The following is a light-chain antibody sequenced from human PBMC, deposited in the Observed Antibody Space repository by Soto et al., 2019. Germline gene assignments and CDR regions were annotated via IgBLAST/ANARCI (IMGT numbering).Light chain of an antibody. J-gene: IGKJ1*01. CDR1: QSFSSTF. CDR3: QRYASSVT. Sequence: EILLTQSPDSLSLSPGDRATLSCRASQSFSSTFFAWYQQKPGQAPRLLIYGASSRATGIPDRFSGSGSGSAFTLTISRLEPEDFSVYYCQRYASSVTFGQGTKVEIK. V-gene: IGKV3-20*01. CDR2: GAS.